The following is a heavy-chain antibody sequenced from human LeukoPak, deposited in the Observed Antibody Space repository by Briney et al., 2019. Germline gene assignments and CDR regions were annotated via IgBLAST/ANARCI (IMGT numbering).Heavy chain of an antibody. CDR1: GFTVSSNY. D-gene: IGHD5-18*01. CDR3: ARDQYSYAHAAH. V-gene: IGHV3-66*01. Sequence: PGGSLRLSCAASGFTVSSNYMSWVRQAPGKGLEWVSVIYSGGTTYYAASVKGRFTISRDNSKNTLHLQMNSLRAEDTAVYYCARDQYSYAHAAHWGQGTLVTVSS. CDR2: IYSGGTT. J-gene: IGHJ4*02.